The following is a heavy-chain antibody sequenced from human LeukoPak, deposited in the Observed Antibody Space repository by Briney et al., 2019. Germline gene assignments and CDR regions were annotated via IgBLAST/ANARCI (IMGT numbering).Heavy chain of an antibody. CDR1: GGSISSGGYS. D-gene: IGHD2-2*01. CDR2: IYHSGST. CDR3: ARGEGYCSSTSCYDQGNWFDP. Sequence: SQTLSLTCAVSGGSISSGGYSWSWIRQPPGKGLEWIGYIYHSGSTYYNPSLKSRVTISVDRSKNQLSLKLSSVTAADTAVYYCARGEGYCSSTSCYDQGNWFDPWGQGTLVTVSS. V-gene: IGHV4-30-2*01. J-gene: IGHJ5*02.